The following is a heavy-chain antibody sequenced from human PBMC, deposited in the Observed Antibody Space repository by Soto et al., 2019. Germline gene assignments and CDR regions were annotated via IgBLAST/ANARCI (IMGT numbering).Heavy chain of an antibody. Sequence: QVQLEQSGAEVKKPGTSVKVSCKGSGYRFGDYGISWVRLTSGQGLEWLGWISAYSGNTEYTPKVQDRVTMTTDTATSTVYMDLMRLSSDDTAVYYGASAGGGSFAGSHFDVWGQGTKVTVSS. CDR2: ISAYSGNT. CDR1: GYRFGDYG. CDR3: ASAGGGSFAGSHFDV. D-gene: IGHD1-26*01. V-gene: IGHV1-18*01. J-gene: IGHJ3*01.